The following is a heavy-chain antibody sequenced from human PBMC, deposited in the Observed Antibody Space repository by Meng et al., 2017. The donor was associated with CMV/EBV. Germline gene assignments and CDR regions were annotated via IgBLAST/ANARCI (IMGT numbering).Heavy chain of an antibody. CDR2: ISYDGSNK. V-gene: IGHV3-30-3*01. D-gene: IGHD1-14*01. J-gene: IGHJ3*02. CDR3: ARDGDPGAESHDAFDI. CDR1: GLTISRYA. Sequence: GGSLRLSCAASGLTISRYAMHWVRQAPGKGLEWVAVISYDGSNKVYADSVKGRFTISRDNSKKTLYLQMNSLRGEDMAVYHCARDGDPGAESHDAFDIWGQGTMVTVSS.